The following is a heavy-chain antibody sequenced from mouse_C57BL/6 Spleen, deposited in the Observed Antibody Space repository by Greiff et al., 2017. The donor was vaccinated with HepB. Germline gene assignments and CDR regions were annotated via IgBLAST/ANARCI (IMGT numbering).Heavy chain of an antibody. CDR2: ISNGGGST. Sequence: EVQRVESGGGLVQPGGSLKLSCAASGFTFSDYYMYWVRQTPEKRLEWVAYISNGGGSTYYPDTVKARCTISRDNAKNTLYLRRSHLKSEDTAMYYCVRQGYCNYQAWFAYWGQGTLVTVSA. D-gene: IGHD2-1*01. J-gene: IGHJ3*01. CDR1: GFTFSDYY. CDR3: VRQGYCNYQAWFAY. V-gene: IGHV5-12*01.